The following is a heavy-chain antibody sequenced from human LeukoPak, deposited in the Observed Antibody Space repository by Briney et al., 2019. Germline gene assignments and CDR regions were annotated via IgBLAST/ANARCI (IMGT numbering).Heavy chain of an antibody. CDR3: ARADYYGSRQLLYYFDY. Sequence: GGPLRLSCAASGFTFSSYAMSWVRRAPGKGLEWVSAISGSGGSTYYADSVKGRFTISRDNSKNTLYLQMGSLRAEDMAVYYCARADYYGSRQLLYYFDYWGQGTLVTVSS. V-gene: IGHV3-23*01. CDR1: GFTFSSYA. CDR2: ISGSGGST. J-gene: IGHJ4*02. D-gene: IGHD3-10*01.